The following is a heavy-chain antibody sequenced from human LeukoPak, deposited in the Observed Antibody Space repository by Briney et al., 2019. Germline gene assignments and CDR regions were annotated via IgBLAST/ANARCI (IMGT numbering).Heavy chain of an antibody. V-gene: IGHV4-59*08. D-gene: IGHD6-19*01. J-gene: IGHJ4*02. CDR3: ARHGTQWLRYPNFDY. CDR2: IYYNGNT. CDR1: GGSISSYY. Sequence: SETLSLTCTVSGGSISSYYWSWIRQTPGEGLEWIGSIYYNGNTDYNPSLKSRVTISVDTSNNQFSLKLSSVTAADTAVYYCARHGTQWLRYPNFDYWGQGTLVTVSS.